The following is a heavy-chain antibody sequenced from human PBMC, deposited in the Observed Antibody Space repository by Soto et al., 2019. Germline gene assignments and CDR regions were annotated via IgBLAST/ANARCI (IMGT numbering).Heavy chain of an antibody. CDR1: GFTFSSYA. CDR3: AIFVVGWKCHFDH. D-gene: IGHD2-21*01. Sequence: GGSLRLSCAASGFTFSSYAMSWVRQAPGKGLEWVSAISGSGGSTYYADSVKGRFTISRDNSKNTLYLQMNSLRAEDTAVYYCAIFVVGWKCHFDHWGQGILVTVSS. V-gene: IGHV3-23*01. CDR2: ISGSGGST. J-gene: IGHJ4*02.